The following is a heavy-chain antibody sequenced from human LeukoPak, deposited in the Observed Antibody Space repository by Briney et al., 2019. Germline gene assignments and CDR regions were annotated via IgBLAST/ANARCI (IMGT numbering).Heavy chain of an antibody. J-gene: IGHJ3*02. V-gene: IGHV3-23*01. Sequence: GRSLRLSCAASGFTFSSYAMSWVRQAPGKGLEWVSAISGSGGSTYYADSVKGRFTISRDNAKNSMYLQMNSLRAEDTAVYYCGRVGGRSKAAKGDAFDIWGQGTLVTVSS. CDR2: ISGSGGST. CDR3: GRVGGRSKAAKGDAFDI. CDR1: GFTFSSYA. D-gene: IGHD6-6*01.